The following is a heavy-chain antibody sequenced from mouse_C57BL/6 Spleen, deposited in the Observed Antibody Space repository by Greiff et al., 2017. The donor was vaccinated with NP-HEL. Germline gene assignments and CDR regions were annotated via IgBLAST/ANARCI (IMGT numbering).Heavy chain of an antibody. D-gene: IGHD2-4*01. CDR1: GYTFTSYG. J-gene: IGHJ1*03. V-gene: IGHV1-81*01. CDR3: ERRGGYYDYENGYFDV. CDR2: IYPRSGNT. Sequence: QVQLQQSGAELARPGASVKLSCKASGYTFTSYGISWVKQRTGPGLEWIGEIYPRSGNTYYNEKFKGKATLTADKSSSTAYMELRSLTSEDSAVYFCERRGGYYDYENGYFDVWGTGTTVTVSS.